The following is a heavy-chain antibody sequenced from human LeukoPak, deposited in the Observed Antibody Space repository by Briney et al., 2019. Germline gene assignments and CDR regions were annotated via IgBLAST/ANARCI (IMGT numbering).Heavy chain of an antibody. J-gene: IGHJ4*02. V-gene: IGHV1-2*06. D-gene: IGHD3-22*01. CDR3: ARDYYYYDSSGYYYIPYYFDY. CDR1: GYTFTGYY. CDR2: INPNSGGT. Sequence: GASVKVSCKASGYTFTGYYMHWVRQAPGQGLEWMGRINPNSGGTNYAQKFQGRVTMTRDTSISTAYMELSRLRSDDMAVYYCARDYYYYDSSGYYYIPYYFDYWGQGTLVTVSS.